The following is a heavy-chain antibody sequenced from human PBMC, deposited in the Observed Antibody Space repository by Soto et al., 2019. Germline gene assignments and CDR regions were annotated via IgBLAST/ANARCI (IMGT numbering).Heavy chain of an antibody. CDR3: ARGEDTAMVTGGWFDP. V-gene: IGHV1-69*06. Sequence: QVQLVQSGAEVKKPGSSVKVSCKASGGTFSSYAISWVRQAPGQGLEWMGGIIPIFGTANYAQKFQGRVTSTADKSTSTAYMELSSLRSEDTAGYYCARGEDTAMVTGGWFDPWGQGTLVTVSS. CDR2: IIPIFGTA. D-gene: IGHD5-18*01. CDR1: GGTFSSYA. J-gene: IGHJ5*02.